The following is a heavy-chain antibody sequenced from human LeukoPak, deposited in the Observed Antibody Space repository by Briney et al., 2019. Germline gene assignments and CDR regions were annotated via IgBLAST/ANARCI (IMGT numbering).Heavy chain of an antibody. CDR1: GYRFTSYW. D-gene: IGHD2-21*01. J-gene: IGHJ3*02. V-gene: IGHV5-10-1*01. CDR2: IDPSDSYT. Sequence: KPGESLRISCKGSGYRFTSYWISWVPQTPGKGLEWMGRIDPSDSYTSYSPSFQGHVTISSDKSISTAYLQWSSLKASDTAMYYCARQSGPYNAFDIWGQGTMVTVSS. CDR3: ARQSGPYNAFDI.